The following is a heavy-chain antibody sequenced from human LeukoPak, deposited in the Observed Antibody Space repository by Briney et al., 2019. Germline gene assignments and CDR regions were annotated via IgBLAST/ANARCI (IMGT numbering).Heavy chain of an antibody. V-gene: IGHV3-30*02. D-gene: IGHD2-2*01. Sequence: GGSLRLSCAASGFTFSSYGMHWVRQAPGKGLEWVAFIRYDGSNKYYADSVKGRFTISRDNSKNTLYLQMNSLRAEDTAVYYCAKDLIVVVPAAIRIFEEYYYYYMDVWGKGTTVTVPS. CDR1: GFTFSSYG. CDR2: IRYDGSNK. CDR3: AKDLIVVVPAAIRIFEEYYYYYMDV. J-gene: IGHJ6*03.